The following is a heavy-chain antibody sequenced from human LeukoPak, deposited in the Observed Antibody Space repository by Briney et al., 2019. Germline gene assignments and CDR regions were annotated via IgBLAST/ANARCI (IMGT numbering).Heavy chain of an antibody. V-gene: IGHV3-33*06. J-gene: IGHJ4*02. D-gene: IGHD5-12*01. CDR2: IWYDGSNK. CDR3: AKDLGSGYVRGGYFDY. CDR1: GFSFTTYG. Sequence: SLRLSCAASGFSFTTYGMHWVRQAPGKGREWVAPIWYDGSNKYYADSVKGRFTISRDNSKNTLYLQMNSLRAEDTAVYYCAKDLGSGYVRGGYFDYWGQGTLVTVSS.